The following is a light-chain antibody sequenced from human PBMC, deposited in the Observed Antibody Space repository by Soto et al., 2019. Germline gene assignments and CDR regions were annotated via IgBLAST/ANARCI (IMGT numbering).Light chain of an antibody. V-gene: IGKV3-11*01. CDR1: QGVSSY. CDR2: DVS. CDR3: QQYNNWPPIT. Sequence: EIVLTQSPATLSLSPGERATLSCRSGQGVSSYLAWYQQKPGQAPRLLIYDVSNRATGIPARFSGSGSGTEFTLTISSLQSEDFAVYYCQQYNNWPPITFGQGTRLEI. J-gene: IGKJ5*01.